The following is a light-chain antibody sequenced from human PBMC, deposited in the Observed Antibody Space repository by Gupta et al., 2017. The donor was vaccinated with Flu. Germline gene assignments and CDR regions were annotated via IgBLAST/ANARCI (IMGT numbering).Light chain of an antibody. Sequence: RMTQSPSSLSASVGDRVTITCRTSQSIYNYLNWYQQKPGKAPKLLIYVASSLQSGVPSRFSGSGSGTDFTLTISSLQPEDVATYYCQQSYSTPPWAFGQGTKVEIK. CDR3: QQSYSTPPWA. CDR2: VAS. J-gene: IGKJ1*01. V-gene: IGKV1-39*01. CDR1: QSIYNY.